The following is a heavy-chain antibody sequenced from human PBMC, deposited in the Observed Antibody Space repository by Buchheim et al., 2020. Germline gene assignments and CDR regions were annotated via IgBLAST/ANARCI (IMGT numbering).Heavy chain of an antibody. J-gene: IGHJ6*02. CDR3: ARDRSAARDYYYGMDV. Sequence: QAQLVQSGAEVKKPGSSVKVSCKASGGTFNTYTISWVRQAPGQGLEWMGRIVPFLGTTHYAQKFQGRVTITADKSTSTAYMELSSLRAEDTALYYCARDRSAARDYYYGMDVWGQGTT. CDR2: IVPFLGTT. D-gene: IGHD6-6*01. V-gene: IGHV1-69*08. CDR1: GGTFNTYT.